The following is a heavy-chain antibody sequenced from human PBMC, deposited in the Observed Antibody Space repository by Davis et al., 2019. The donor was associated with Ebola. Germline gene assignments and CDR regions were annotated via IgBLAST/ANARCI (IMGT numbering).Heavy chain of an antibody. CDR3: ARRGRIPVAATDHFDC. CDR2: ISSSSSTI. V-gene: IGHV3-48*02. D-gene: IGHD6-19*01. CDR1: GFTFSSYW. Sequence: PGGSLRLSCAASGFTFSSYWMSWVRQAPGKGLEWVSYISSSSSTIYYADSVKGRFTISRDNAKNSLYLQMNSLRDEDTAVYYCARRGRIPVAATDHFDCWGQGTLVTVSS. J-gene: IGHJ4*02.